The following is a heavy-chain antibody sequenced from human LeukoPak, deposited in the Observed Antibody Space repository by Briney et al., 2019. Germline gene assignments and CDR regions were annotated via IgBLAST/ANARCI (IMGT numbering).Heavy chain of an antibody. D-gene: IGHD5-12*01. V-gene: IGHV3-33*01. CDR3: ARGPLGGYGYYFDP. Sequence: QPGGSLRLSRSASGFTFISYGMHWVRQAPGEGLEWVALIWYDGNKKYYADSVKGRFTISRDNSKNNLYLQMNSLRADDTAVYYCARGPLGGYGYYFDPWGQGTLVTVSS. J-gene: IGHJ5*02. CDR2: IWYDGNKK. CDR1: GFTFISYG.